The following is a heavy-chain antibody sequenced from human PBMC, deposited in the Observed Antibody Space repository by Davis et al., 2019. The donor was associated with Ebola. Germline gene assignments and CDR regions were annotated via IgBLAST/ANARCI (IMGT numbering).Heavy chain of an antibody. CDR1: GYTFTSYY. Sequence: ASVQVSCKASGYTFTSYYMHWVRQPPGQGLEWMGIINPSGGSTSYAQKFQGRVTMTRDTSTSTVYMELSSLRSEDMAVYYCARRQGYDFWSGYWNNWFDPWGQGTLVTVSS. CDR3: ARRQGYDFWSGYWNNWFDP. J-gene: IGHJ5*02. V-gene: IGHV1-46*01. CDR2: INPSGGST. D-gene: IGHD3-3*01.